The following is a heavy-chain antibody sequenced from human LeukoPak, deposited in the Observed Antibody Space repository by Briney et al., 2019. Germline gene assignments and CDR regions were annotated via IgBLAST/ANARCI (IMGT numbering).Heavy chain of an antibody. J-gene: IGHJ4*02. Sequence: GGSLRLSCAASGFIVSSNYMSWVRQAPGKGLEWVSVIYSGGRTYYADSVKGRFTISRDNAKNSLYLQMNSLRDEDTAVYYCARGYSYPYFDYWGQGTLVTVSS. CDR3: ARGYSYPYFDY. V-gene: IGHV3-53*01. CDR2: IYSGGRT. CDR1: GFIVSSNY. D-gene: IGHD5-18*01.